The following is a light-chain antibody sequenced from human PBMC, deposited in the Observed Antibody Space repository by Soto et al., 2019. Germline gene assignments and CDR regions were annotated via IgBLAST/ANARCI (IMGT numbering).Light chain of an antibody. CDR2: DAS. CDR3: QQYHTSSIT. CDR1: QSISSW. V-gene: IGKV1-5*01. Sequence: GDGVNITCRASQSISSWLAWYQQKPGKAPKLLIYDASSLESGVPSRFSGSGSGTEFSLTISSLQPDDFATYYCQQYHTSSITFGQGTRLEIK. J-gene: IGKJ5*01.